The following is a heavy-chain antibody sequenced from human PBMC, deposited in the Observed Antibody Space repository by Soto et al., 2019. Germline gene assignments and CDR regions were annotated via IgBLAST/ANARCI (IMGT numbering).Heavy chain of an antibody. J-gene: IGHJ4*02. Sequence: TLSLTCTVSSASLSNYYWSWIRQPAGKGLEWIGRIFPTGNTDYNPSLRSRVTMSVDTSKNQFSLKLNSVTAADTAVYYCARGSLGPDYWGPGTLVTVSS. D-gene: IGHD1-26*01. CDR1: SASLSNYY. CDR2: IFPTGNT. V-gene: IGHV4-4*07. CDR3: ARGSLGPDY.